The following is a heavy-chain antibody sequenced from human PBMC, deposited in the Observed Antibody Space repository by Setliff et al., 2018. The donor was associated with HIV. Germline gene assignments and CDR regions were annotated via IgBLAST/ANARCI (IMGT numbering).Heavy chain of an antibody. V-gene: IGHV1-8*03. CDR1: GYTFTSYN. D-gene: IGHD3-22*01. Sequence: GASVKVSCKASGYTFTSYNINWVRQATGQGLEWVQQATGQGLEWMGWMNTNSGNTDYAQKFQGRVTITRDTSASTAYMELSSLRSEDTAVYYCASNSYYDSSGYRPSDAFDIWGQGTMVTVSS. CDR3: ASNSYYDSSGYRPSDAFDI. J-gene: IGHJ3*02. CDR2: MNTNSGNT.